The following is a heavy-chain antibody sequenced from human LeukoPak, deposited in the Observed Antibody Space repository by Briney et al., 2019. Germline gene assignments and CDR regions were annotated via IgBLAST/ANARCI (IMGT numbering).Heavy chain of an antibody. CDR1: GYTFTGYY. CDR2: INPNSGGT. V-gene: IGHV1-2*06. CDR3: AREPMVRDFNWFDP. D-gene: IGHD3-10*01. J-gene: IGHJ5*02. Sequence: ASVKVSCKASGYTFTGYYIHWVRQAPGQGLEWMGRINPNSGGTNYAQKFQGRVTMTRDTSISTAYMGLNRLTSDDTAVYYCAREPMVRDFNWFDPWGQGTLVTVSS.